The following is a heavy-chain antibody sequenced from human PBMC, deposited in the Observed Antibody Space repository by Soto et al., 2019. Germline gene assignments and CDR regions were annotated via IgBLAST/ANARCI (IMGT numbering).Heavy chain of an antibody. Sequence: PSLTCTVSGGSINSGDYYWSWIRQPPGKGLEWIGYIYYNGRTYSKPSLRSRVTISIDTSKNQFSLKLSSVTAADTAVYYCATSGYFYSYGMDVWGQGTTVTVSS. D-gene: IGHD3-22*01. CDR1: GGSINSGDYY. J-gene: IGHJ6*02. CDR3: ATSGYFYSYGMDV. V-gene: IGHV4-30-4*01. CDR2: IYYNGRT.